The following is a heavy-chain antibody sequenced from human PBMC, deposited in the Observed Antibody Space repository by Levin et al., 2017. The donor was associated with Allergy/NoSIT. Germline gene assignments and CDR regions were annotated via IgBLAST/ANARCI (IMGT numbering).Heavy chain of an antibody. V-gene: IGHV3-30-3*01. J-gene: IGHJ6*02. Sequence: GGSLRLSCAASGFIFNNFAMHWVRQAPGKGLEWVAVISFDGNKEYYADSLKGRFTISRDDSKNTLYLQMNSLRPEDTAVYYCASHLTMIRGYDNYGMDGWGQGTTVTVSS. CDR3: ASHLTMIRGYDNYGMDG. CDR2: ISFDGNKE. D-gene: IGHD3-10*01. CDR1: GFIFNNFA.